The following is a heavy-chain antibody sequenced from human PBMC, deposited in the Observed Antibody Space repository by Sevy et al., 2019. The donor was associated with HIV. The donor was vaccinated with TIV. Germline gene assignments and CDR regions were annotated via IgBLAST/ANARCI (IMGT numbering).Heavy chain of an antibody. Sequence: GESLKISCKGSGYSFTSYWIGWVRQMPGKGLEWMGIIYPGDSDTRYSPSFQGQVTISADKSINTAYLQWSSLKASDTAMYYCARQDPTYYYGMDVWGPGTTVTVSS. CDR2: IYPGDSDT. CDR1: GYSFTSYW. CDR3: ARQDPTYYYGMDV. J-gene: IGHJ6*02. D-gene: IGHD1-1*01. V-gene: IGHV5-51*01.